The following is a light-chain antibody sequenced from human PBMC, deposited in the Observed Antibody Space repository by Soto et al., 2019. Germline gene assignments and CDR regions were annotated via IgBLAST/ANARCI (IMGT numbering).Light chain of an antibody. J-gene: IGKJ5*01. CDR1: QRVSSNY. CDR2: NKS. CDR3: QQYVSPPIT. Sequence: IVSKQSPGTLSLWQGGGVTLSFMANQRVSSNYLAWYQHKPGQAPRLLIYNKSSRATGIPDRFSGSGSGTDFTLTISRLEPEDFAVYYCQQYVSPPITFGQGTRLEIK. V-gene: IGKV3-20*01.